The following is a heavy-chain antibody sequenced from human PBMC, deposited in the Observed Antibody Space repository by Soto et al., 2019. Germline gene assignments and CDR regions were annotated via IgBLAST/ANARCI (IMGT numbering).Heavy chain of an antibody. D-gene: IGHD6-13*01. CDR2: IVVGSGNT. J-gene: IGHJ6*02. CDR3: AAVYSSSWYSYYYYGMDV. Sequence: VASVKVSCKASGFTFTSSAVQWVRQARGQRLEWIGWIVVGSGNTNYAQKFQERVTITRDMSTSTAYMELSSLRSEDTAVYYCAAVYSSSWYSYYYYGMDVWGQGTTVTV. V-gene: IGHV1-58*01. CDR1: GFTFTSSA.